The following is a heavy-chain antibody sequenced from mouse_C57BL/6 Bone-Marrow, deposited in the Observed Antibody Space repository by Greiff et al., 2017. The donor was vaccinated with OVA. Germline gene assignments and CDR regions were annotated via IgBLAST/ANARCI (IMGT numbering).Heavy chain of an antibody. J-gene: IGHJ3*01. Sequence: VQLKESGGDLVKPGGSLKLSCEASGFTFSSYGMSWVRQTPDKRLEWVATISSGGSYTYYPDSVKGRFTISRDNAKNTLYLQMSSLKSEDTAMYYCARHGGAYWGQGTLVTVSA. V-gene: IGHV5-6*01. CDR2: ISSGGSYT. CDR3: ARHGGAY. CDR1: GFTFSSYG.